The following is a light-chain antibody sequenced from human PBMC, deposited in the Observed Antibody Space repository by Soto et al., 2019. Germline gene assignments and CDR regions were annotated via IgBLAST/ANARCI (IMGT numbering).Light chain of an antibody. V-gene: IGKV3-11*01. CDR3: QQRSNWPGT. J-gene: IGKJ1*01. CDR2: DAS. Sequence: EIVLTPSPATLSLSPGERATLSCRASQSVSSYLAWYQQKPGQAPRLLIYDASNRATGIPAGFSGSGSGTDFTLTISSLEPEDFAVYYCQQRSNWPGTFGQGTKVDIK. CDR1: QSVSSY.